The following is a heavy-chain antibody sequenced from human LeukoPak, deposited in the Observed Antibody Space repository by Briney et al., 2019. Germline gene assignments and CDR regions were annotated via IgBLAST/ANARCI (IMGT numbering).Heavy chain of an antibody. CDR1: GYTFTSYG. V-gene: IGHV1-18*01. Sequence: ASVKVSCKASGYTFTSYGISWVRQAPGQGLEWMGWISAYNGNTDYAQSLQGRVTMTIDTSTSTVYMELRSLRSDDTAVYYCARDVGRSYDLDYWGQGTLVPSPQ. CDR2: ISAYNGNT. J-gene: IGHJ4*02. CDR3: ARDVGRSYDLDY. D-gene: IGHD3-16*01.